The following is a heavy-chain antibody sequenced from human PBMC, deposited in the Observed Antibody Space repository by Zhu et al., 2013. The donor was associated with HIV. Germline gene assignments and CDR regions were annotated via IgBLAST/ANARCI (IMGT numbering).Heavy chain of an antibody. D-gene: IGHD3-10*01. J-gene: IGHJ4*02. CDR2: IYYSGST. Sequence: VQLQESGPGLVKPSQTLSLTCTVSGGSISSGDYYWSWIRQPPGKGLEWIGYIYYSGSTYYNPSLKSRVTISVDTSKNQFSLKLSSVTAADTAVYYCARGRVLLWFRELGSSGYFDYWGQGTLVTVSS. CDR1: GGSISSGDYY. V-gene: IGHV4-30-4*01. CDR3: ARGRVLLWFRELGSSGYFDY.